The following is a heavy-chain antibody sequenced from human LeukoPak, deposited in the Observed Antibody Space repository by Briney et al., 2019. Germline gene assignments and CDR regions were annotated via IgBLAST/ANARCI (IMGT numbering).Heavy chain of an antibody. D-gene: IGHD5-18*01. CDR3: ARGYSYGVPYYYYGMDV. CDR2: IYYSGST. Sequence: PSETLSLTCTVSGGSISSGGYYWSWIRQHPGKGLEWIGYIYYSGSTYYNPSLKSRVTISVDTSKNQFSLKLSSVTAADTAVYYCARGYSYGVPYYYYGMDVWGQGTTVTVSS. J-gene: IGHJ6*02. V-gene: IGHV4-31*03. CDR1: GGSISSGGYY.